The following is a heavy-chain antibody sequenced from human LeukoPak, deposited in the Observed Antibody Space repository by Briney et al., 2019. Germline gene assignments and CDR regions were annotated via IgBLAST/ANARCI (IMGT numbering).Heavy chain of an antibody. CDR3: AKADCTNGVCSLDP. Sequence: PGRSLRLSCAASGFTFSSYGMHWARQAPGKGLEWVAVISYDGSNKYYAGSVKGRFTISRDNSKNTLYLQMNSLRAEDTAVYYCAKADCTNGVCSLDPWGQGTLVTVSS. J-gene: IGHJ5*02. V-gene: IGHV3-30*18. CDR1: GFTFSSYG. CDR2: ISYDGSNK. D-gene: IGHD2-8*01.